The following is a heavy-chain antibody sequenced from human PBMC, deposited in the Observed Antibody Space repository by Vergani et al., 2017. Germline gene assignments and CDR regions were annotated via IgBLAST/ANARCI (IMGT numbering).Heavy chain of an antibody. V-gene: IGHV3-23*01. J-gene: IGHJ4*02. CDR2: ISGSGGST. CDR1: GFTFSSYA. D-gene: IGHD3-10*01. CDR3: AKDSLQDYYGSGSYCD. Sequence: EVQLLESGGGLVQPGGSLRLSCAASGFTFSSYAMSGVRQAPGKGREWVSAISGSGGSTYYADSVKGRFTISRDNSKNTLYLQMHSLRGEDTAVYNCAKDSLQDYYGSGSYCDWGQGTLVTVSS.